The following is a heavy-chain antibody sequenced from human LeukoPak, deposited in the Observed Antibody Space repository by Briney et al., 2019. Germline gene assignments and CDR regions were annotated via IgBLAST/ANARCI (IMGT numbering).Heavy chain of an antibody. CDR3: ARVRITIFGVAANYYYYGMDV. CDR1: GGSFSGYY. D-gene: IGHD3-3*01. J-gene: IGHJ6*02. Sequence: SETLSLTCAVYGGSFSGYYWSWIRQPPGKGLEWIGEINHSGSTNYNPSLKSRVTISVDTSKNQFSLKLSSVTAADTAVYYCARVRITIFGVAANYYYYGMDVWGQGTTVIVFS. V-gene: IGHV4-34*01. CDR2: INHSGST.